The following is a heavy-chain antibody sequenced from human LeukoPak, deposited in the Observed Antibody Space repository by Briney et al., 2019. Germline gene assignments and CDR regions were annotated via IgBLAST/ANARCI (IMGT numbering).Heavy chain of an antibody. Sequence: PGGSLRLSCAASGFTFSSYAMSWVRQAPGKGLEWVSTISYSGGSTYYADSVKGRFAISRDSSKNTLYLQMNGLRGEDTAVYYCAKDRYGSGTYGMDVWGQGTTVTVSS. J-gene: IGHJ6*02. CDR3: AKDRYGSGTYGMDV. D-gene: IGHD3-10*01. V-gene: IGHV3-23*01. CDR1: GFTFSSYA. CDR2: ISYSGGST.